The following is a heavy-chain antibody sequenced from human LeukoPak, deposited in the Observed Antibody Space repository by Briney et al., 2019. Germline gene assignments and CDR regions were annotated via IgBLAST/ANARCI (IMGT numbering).Heavy chain of an antibody. D-gene: IGHD3-22*01. J-gene: IGHJ4*02. Sequence: ASVKISCKASGYTFTDYCIHWVQQAPGKGLEWMGRVDPEDGERKYAEKFQGRVTITADTSTDTAYMELSSLRSEDTAVYSCATATSYYDSRGYYYPDYWGQGSLVTVSS. CDR3: ATATSYYDSRGYYYPDY. CDR1: GYTFTDYC. V-gene: IGHV1-69-2*01. CDR2: VDPEDGER.